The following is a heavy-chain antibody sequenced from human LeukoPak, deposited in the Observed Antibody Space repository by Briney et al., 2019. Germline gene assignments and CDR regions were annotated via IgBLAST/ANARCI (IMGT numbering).Heavy chain of an antibody. V-gene: IGHV2-5*02. CDR1: GFSLRTRGVG. Sequence: GSGPTLVNPTQTLTLTCTFSGFSLRTRGVGVCWIRQPPGKALEWLSLISWDDDKRYSPSLKSRLTITKDTSKNQVILRMTNMDPVDTGTYYCAHTTTETTKRYRGRVFGYWDQGTQVSVSS. D-gene: IGHD4-17*01. J-gene: IGHJ4*02. CDR3: AHTTTETTKRYRGRVFGY. CDR2: ISWDDDK.